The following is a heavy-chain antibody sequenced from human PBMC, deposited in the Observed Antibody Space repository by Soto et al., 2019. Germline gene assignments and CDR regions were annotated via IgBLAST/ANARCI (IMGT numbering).Heavy chain of an antibody. D-gene: IGHD6-13*01. CDR1: GFTFSSYA. CDR2: ISYDGSNK. CDR3: ASSLARGSSWFEYFQH. Sequence: PGGSLRLSCAASGFTFSSYAMHWVRQAPGKGLEWVAVISYDGSNKYYADSVKGRFTISRDNSKNTLYLQTNSLRAEDTAVYYCASSLARGSSWFEYFQHWGQGTLVTVSS. J-gene: IGHJ1*01. V-gene: IGHV3-30-3*01.